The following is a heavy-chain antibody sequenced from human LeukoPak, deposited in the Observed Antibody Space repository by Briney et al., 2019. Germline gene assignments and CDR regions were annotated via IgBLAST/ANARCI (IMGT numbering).Heavy chain of an antibody. CDR3: ARAKGYCSGGTCYLGGYFDY. V-gene: IGHV3-33*01. CDR2: ICYDGSNP. Sequence: PGGSLRLSCAASGFTFSNYGMHWVRQAPGKGLEWVAVICYDGSNPKYADSVKGRFTISRDNSKNTLYLQMNSLRAEDTAVYYCARAKGYCSGGTCYLGGYFDYWGQGTLVTVSS. J-gene: IGHJ4*02. D-gene: IGHD2-15*01. CDR1: GFTFSNYG.